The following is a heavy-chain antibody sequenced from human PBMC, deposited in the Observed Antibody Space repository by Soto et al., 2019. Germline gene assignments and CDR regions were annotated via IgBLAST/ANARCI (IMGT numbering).Heavy chain of an antibody. CDR1: GYTFTSYG. D-gene: IGHD2-2*01. CDR2: ISAYNGNT. J-gene: IGHJ3*02. Sequence: ASVKVSCKASGYTFTSYGISWVRQAPGQGLEWMGWISAYNGNTNYAQKLQGRVTMTTDTSTSTAYMELRSLRSDDTAVYYCARGLGYCSSTSCYDGAFDIWGQGTMVTVSS. CDR3: ARGLGYCSSTSCYDGAFDI. V-gene: IGHV1-18*01.